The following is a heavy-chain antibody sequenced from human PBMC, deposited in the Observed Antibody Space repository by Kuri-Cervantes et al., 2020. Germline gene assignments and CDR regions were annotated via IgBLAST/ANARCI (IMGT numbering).Heavy chain of an antibody. CDR1: GFTFSSYS. V-gene: IGHV3-48*02. J-gene: IGHJ4*02. CDR2: ISSSSSTM. Sequence: GESLKISCAASGFTFSSYSMNWVRQAPGKELEWVSYISSSSSTMYYADSVKGRFTISRDNAKNSLYLQMNSLRDEDTAVYYCARKLAYYFDYWGQGTLVTVSS. CDR3: ARKLAYYFDY. D-gene: IGHD6-13*01.